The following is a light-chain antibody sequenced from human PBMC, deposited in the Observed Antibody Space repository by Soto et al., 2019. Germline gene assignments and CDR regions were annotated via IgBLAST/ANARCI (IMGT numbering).Light chain of an antibody. Sequence: SALTPPASLSGSPGQSITISCTGPSRYVGGYNYVSWYQQLPGKAPKLMIYDVSYRPSGVSNRFSGSKFGTTASLTMSGLQAEDEADYYCSSYTSSSPRVFGGGTKLTVL. CDR2: DVS. J-gene: IGLJ2*01. V-gene: IGLV2-14*03. CDR1: SRYVGGYNY. CDR3: SSYTSSSPRV.